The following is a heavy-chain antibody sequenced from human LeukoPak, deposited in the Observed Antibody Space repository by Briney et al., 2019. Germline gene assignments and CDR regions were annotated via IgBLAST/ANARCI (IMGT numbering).Heavy chain of an antibody. CDR3: ARRKNNLPFDN. V-gene: IGHV4-34*01. CDR2: INHSGST. J-gene: IGHJ4*02. D-gene: IGHD2/OR15-2a*01. CDR1: GGSFSGYY. Sequence: PSETLSLTCAVYGGSFSGYYWSWIRQPPGKGLEWIGEINHSGSTNYNPSLKSRVTISVDTSKNQSSLKLSSVTAADTAVYYCARRKNNLPFDNWGQGTLVTVSS.